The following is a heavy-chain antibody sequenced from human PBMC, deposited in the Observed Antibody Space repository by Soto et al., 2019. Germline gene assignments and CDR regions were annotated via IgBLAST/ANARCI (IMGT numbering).Heavy chain of an antibody. D-gene: IGHD3-3*01. CDR3: ARHSSSLGSLSGRITIFGVVTYYYGMDV. CDR1: GYSFTSYW. J-gene: IGHJ6*02. Sequence: EVQLVQSGAEVKKPGESLRISCKGSGYSFTSYWISWVRQMPGKGLEWMGMSDPSDSYTNYSPSFQGHVTISADKSISTDYLQCSSMKASDTAMYYCARHSSSLGSLSGRITIFGVVTYYYGMDVWGQGTTVTVSS. V-gene: IGHV5-10-1*03. CDR2: SDPSDSYT.